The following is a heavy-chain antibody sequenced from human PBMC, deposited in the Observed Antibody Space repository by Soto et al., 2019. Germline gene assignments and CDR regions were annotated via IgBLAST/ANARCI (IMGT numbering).Heavy chain of an antibody. CDR3: ARDSGAKLSSS. Sequence: SVKVSCKASGGTFSSYRINWVRQAPGQGLEWVGGIVPIYRTADYAQKSQGRVTITADESARTAYMELRSLKSQDTAVYYCARDSGAKLSSSWGQGTLVTVSS. CDR1: GGTFSSYR. J-gene: IGHJ4*02. D-gene: IGHD6-13*01. V-gene: IGHV1-69*13. CDR2: IVPIYRTA.